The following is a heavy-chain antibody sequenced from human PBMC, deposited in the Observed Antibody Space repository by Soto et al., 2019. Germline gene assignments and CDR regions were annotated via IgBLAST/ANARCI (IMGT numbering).Heavy chain of an antibody. J-gene: IGHJ4*02. CDR1: GLTFSDSA. V-gene: IGHV3-30*04. D-gene: IGHD2-15*01. CDR2: ISYDGSNK. Sequence: GGSLSLSCAASGLTFSDSAIHWVRQAPGKGLEWVAVISYDGSNKYYADSVKGRFTISRDNAKNSLYLQMNSLRAEDTAVYYCARDPPYGGNLDYWGQGTPVTVS. CDR3: ARDPPYGGNLDY.